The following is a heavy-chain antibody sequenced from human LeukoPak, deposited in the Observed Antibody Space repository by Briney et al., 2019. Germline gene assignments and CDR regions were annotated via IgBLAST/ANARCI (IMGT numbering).Heavy chain of an antibody. Sequence: GGSLRLSCATSGFTFTTFWMHWVRQAPGKGLVWVSRINHDGSSTNYADSVKGRFAISRDNAKNSLYLQMNNLRVEDTAVYYCARDNDRKDDSWGQGTLVTVSS. CDR2: INHDGSST. CDR3: ARDNDRKDDS. J-gene: IGHJ5*02. CDR1: GFTFTTFW. V-gene: IGHV3-74*01. D-gene: IGHD3-16*01.